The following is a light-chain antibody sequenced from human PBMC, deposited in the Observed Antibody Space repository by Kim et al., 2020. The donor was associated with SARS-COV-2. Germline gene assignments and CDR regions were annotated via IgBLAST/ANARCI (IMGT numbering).Light chain of an antibody. V-gene: IGKV3-15*01. CDR2: GAS. Sequence: IVMTQPPATLSVSPGERVTLSCRASQSVRNNLAWYQHRPGQAPRLLIYGASTRATDVSARFSGSGSGTEFTLTIRSLQSEDLAVYYCQQYNDWPLLTFGGGTKVDIK. CDR1: QSVRNN. CDR3: QQYNDWPLLT. J-gene: IGKJ4*01.